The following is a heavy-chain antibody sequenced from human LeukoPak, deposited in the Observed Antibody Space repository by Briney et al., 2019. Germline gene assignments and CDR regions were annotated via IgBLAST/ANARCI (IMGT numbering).Heavy chain of an antibody. CDR3: ARDRSPRISGSGSYYKFSSEGENDY. J-gene: IGHJ4*02. V-gene: IGHV1-18*01. D-gene: IGHD3-10*01. CDR1: GYTFTSYG. CDR2: ISAYNGNT. Sequence: GASVKVSCKASGYTFTSYGISWVRQAPGQGLEWMGWISAYNGNTNYAQKLQGRVTMTTDTSTSTAYMELRSLRSDDTAVYYCARDRSPRISGSGSYYKFSSEGENDYWGQGTLVTVSS.